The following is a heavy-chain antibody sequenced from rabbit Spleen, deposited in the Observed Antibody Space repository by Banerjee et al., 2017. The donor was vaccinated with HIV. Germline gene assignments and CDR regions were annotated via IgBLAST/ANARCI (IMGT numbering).Heavy chain of an antibody. CDR2: IYIGGSDKT. CDR3: ARDLAGVIGWNFGW. CDR1: GFSFSSSYY. Sequence: QSLEESGGDLVKPGASLTLTCTASGFSFSSSYYMCWVRQAPGKGLEWIGCIYIGGSDKTYYATWAKGRFTISKTSSTTVTLQMTSLTAADTATYFCARDLAGVIGWNFGWWGQGTLVTVS. D-gene: IGHD4-1*01. J-gene: IGHJ4*01. V-gene: IGHV1S40*01.